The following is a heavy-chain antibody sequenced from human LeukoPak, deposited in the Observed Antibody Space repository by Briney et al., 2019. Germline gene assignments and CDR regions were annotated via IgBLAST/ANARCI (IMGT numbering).Heavy chain of an antibody. Sequence: GGSLRLSCTASGFPFIEYSMNWVRQVPGKGLEWIAYIGIDSGNTKYADSVRGRFTISADKTKNSLYVQMNSLRVEDTAVYYCARDHNYAFDNWGQGTQVSVAS. V-gene: IGHV3-48*01. CDR1: GFPFIEYS. D-gene: IGHD1-1*01. CDR3: ARDHNYAFDN. CDR2: IGIDSGNT. J-gene: IGHJ4*02.